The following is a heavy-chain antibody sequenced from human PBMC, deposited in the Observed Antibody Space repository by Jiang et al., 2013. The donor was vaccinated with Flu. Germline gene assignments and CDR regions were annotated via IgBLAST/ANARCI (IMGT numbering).Heavy chain of an antibody. CDR2: IFSDDDK. D-gene: IGHD6-13*01. Sequence: LTLTVFSGSHSVLEWVWAGSVSPHGKALEWLAVIFSDDDKRYRPFLENRLTITMDTSRSRVVLMMTNVAPADTATYFCARRPADGYLSHFDSWGQGTLVTVSS. J-gene: IGHJ4*02. CDR1: GSHSVLEWV. V-gene: IGHV2-5*02. CDR3: ARRPADGYLSHFDS.